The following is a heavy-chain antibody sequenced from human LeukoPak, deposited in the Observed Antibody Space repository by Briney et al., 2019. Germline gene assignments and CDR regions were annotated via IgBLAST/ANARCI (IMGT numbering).Heavy chain of an antibody. CDR2: IYYSGST. CDR3: ARGSSSWYTDVGPHWFDP. J-gene: IGHJ5*02. V-gene: IGHV4-59*12. CDR1: GGSISSYY. Sequence: SETLSLTCTVSGGSISSYYWSWIRQPPGKGLEWIGYIYYSGSTYYNPSLKSRVTISVDTSKNQFSLKLSSVTAADTAVYYCARGSSSWYTDVGPHWFDPWGQGTLVTVSS. D-gene: IGHD6-13*01.